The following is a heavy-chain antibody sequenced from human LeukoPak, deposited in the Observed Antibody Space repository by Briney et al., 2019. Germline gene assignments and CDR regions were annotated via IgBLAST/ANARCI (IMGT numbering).Heavy chain of an antibody. V-gene: IGHV1-2*06. CDR2: INPNSGGT. CDR3: ARGVIAAAGTFWFDP. D-gene: IGHD6-13*01. CDR1: GYTFTGYY. J-gene: IGHJ5*02. Sequence: ASVKVSCKASGYTFTGYYMHWVRQAPGHVLDSIGRINPNSGGTNYAQKFQGRVTMTRDTSISTAYMELSRLRSDDTAVYYCARGVIAAAGTFWFDPWGQGTLVTVSS.